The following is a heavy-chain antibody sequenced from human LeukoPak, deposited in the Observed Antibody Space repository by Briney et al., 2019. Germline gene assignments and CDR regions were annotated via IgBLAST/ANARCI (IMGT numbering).Heavy chain of an antibody. CDR1: GGSFSGYY. D-gene: IGHD6-13*01. CDR3: VSVMIAAGAIDS. J-gene: IGHJ4*02. CDR2: INQSGYT. Sequence: SETLSLTCGVYGGSFSGYYWSWIRQPPGNGLELIGEINQSGYTNYNASLKSRVTISVDTSKNQFSLKLTSVTAADMAVYYCVSVMIAAGAIDSWGQGTLVTVSS. V-gene: IGHV4-34*01.